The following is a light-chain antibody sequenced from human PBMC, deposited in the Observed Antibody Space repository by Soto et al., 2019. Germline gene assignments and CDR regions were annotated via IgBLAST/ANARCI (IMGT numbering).Light chain of an antibody. J-gene: IGKJ1*01. CDR2: AAS. CDR3: QQSYSTPRT. V-gene: IGKV1-39*01. CDR1: QSISIY. Sequence: DIQMTQSPSSLSASVGDRLTITCRASQSISIYVNWYQQKPGEAPILLIYAASSLQSGVPSRFSGSGSGTDFTLTISSLQPEDFATYYCQQSYSTPRTFGQGTKVDIK.